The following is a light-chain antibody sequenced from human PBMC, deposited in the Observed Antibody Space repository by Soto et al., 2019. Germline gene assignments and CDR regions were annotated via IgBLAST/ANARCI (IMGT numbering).Light chain of an antibody. V-gene: IGKV1-27*01. J-gene: IGKJ3*01. Sequence: DIQMTQSPSSLSASVGDRVTITCRASQGISNYLAWYQQRPGKVPKLLIYAASPLQSGVPSRFSGSGSGTDFTLTISSLLPEDVATYYCQNLDSAAFTFGPGTKVDIK. CDR1: QGISNY. CDR2: AAS. CDR3: QNLDSAAFT.